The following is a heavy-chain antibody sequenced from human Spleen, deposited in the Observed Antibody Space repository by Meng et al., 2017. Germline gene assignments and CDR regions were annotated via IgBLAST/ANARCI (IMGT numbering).Heavy chain of an antibody. V-gene: IGHV4-31*03. D-gene: IGHD4-23*01. CDR1: TGSISSDGYY. CDR3: ARVAYGGNSYYFDS. Sequence: QVQLPESGPGLVKPSQTLSLTCSVSTGSISSDGYYWSWIRQHPGKGLEWIGYIYYSGSTYYNPSLESRITISVDTSKNQFSLKLTSVTAADTAIYYCARVAYGGNSYYFDSWGQGTLVTVPS. CDR2: IYYSGST. J-gene: IGHJ4*02.